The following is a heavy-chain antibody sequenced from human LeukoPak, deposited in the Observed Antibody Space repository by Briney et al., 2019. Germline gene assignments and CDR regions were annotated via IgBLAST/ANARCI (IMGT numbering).Heavy chain of an antibody. V-gene: IGHV4-59*01. CDR2: LLYSGST. CDR3: ARTGRRGYFDF. Sequence: NTSETLSLTCNVSGASISDYYWSWVRQSPEKGLEWIASLLYSGSTHYNPSLRSRVAISGDTSNNQFSLKLTSVTTADTAVYFCARTGRRGYFDFWGRGTRVTVSS. D-gene: IGHD1-14*01. CDR1: GASISDYY. J-gene: IGHJ2*01.